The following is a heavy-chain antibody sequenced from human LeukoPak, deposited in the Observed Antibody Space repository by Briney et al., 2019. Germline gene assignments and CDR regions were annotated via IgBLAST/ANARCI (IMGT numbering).Heavy chain of an antibody. J-gene: IGHJ4*02. Sequence: PGGSLRLSCEGSAFIFSGHWMNWVRQTPGKGLEWVASIKEDGGERQYVDSVKGRFTISRDNSKNTLYLQMNSLRAEDTAVYYCATDSSGWYFFDYWGQGTLVTVSS. CDR3: ATDSSGWYFFDY. CDR1: AFIFSGHW. D-gene: IGHD6-19*01. CDR2: IKEDGGER. V-gene: IGHV3-7*03.